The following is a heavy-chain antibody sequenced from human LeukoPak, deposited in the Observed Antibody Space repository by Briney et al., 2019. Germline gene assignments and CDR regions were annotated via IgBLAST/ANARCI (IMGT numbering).Heavy chain of an antibody. J-gene: IGHJ4*02. CDR2: ISSSGTTI. CDR1: GFTFSNYA. V-gene: IGHV3-48*03. CDR3: ARDHNGPYTFDY. D-gene: IGHD2-2*02. Sequence: GGSLRLSCAASGFTFSNYAVNWVRQAPGKGLEWVSYISSSGTTIYYADSVKGRFTISRDNAKNSLSLQMNSLKVEDTAVYYCARDHNGPYTFDYWGQGTLVTVSS.